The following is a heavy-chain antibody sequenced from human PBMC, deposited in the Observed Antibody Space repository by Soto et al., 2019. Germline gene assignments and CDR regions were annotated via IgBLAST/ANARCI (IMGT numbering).Heavy chain of an antibody. J-gene: IGHJ5*02. CDR2: TYYRSKWYN. CDR3: ARAGIAVAGPYNWFDP. CDR1: GDNVSSNSAA. D-gene: IGHD6-19*01. V-gene: IGHV6-1*01. Sequence: SQTLSLTCAISGDNVSSNSAAWNWIRQSPSRGLEWLGRTYYRSKWYNDYAVSVKSRITINPDTSKNQFSLQLNSVTPEDTAVYYCARAGIAVAGPYNWFDPWGQGTLVTVSS.